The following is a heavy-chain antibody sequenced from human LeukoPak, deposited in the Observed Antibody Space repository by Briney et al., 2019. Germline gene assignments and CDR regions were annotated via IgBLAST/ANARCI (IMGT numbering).Heavy chain of an antibody. V-gene: IGHV3-30*18. D-gene: IGHD1-14*01. CDR1: GFIFRTYT. CDR3: AKDWDRLGFFGY. J-gene: IGHJ4*02. Sequence: PGGSLRLSCAASGFIFRTYTMHWVRQAPGKGLEWVALISYDGRNKEYADSVKGRFTISRENSKNTLYLQMNSLRGDDTAVYYCAKDWDRLGFFGYWGQGALVTVSA. CDR2: ISYDGRNK.